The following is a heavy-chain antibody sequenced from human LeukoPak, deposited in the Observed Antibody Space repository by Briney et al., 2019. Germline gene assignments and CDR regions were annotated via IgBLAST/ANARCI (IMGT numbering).Heavy chain of an antibody. D-gene: IGHD3-10*01. CDR2: GDNRGGT. J-gene: IGHJ5*02. CDR3: ARNGQRGFSFAP. V-gene: IGHV4-34*01. Sequence: SETLSLTCTVSGGSISSYYWSWIRQPPGKGLEWIGEGDNRGGTKYNPSFKGRVTISADTPNNQFSLKLTSVTAADTAVYYCARNGQRGFSFAPWGQGPLVTFSS. CDR1: GGSISSYY.